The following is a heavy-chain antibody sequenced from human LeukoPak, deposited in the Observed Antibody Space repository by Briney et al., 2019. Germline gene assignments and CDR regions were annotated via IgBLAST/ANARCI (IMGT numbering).Heavy chain of an antibody. J-gene: IGHJ4*02. CDR3: AKDSRYSSSWYSYYFDY. V-gene: IGHV3-23*01. CDR1: GFTFSSYA. D-gene: IGHD6-13*01. Sequence: GGSLRLSCAASGFTFSSYAMSWVRQAPGKGLELVSAISGSGGSTYYADSVKGRFTISRDNSKNTLYLQMNSLRAEDTAVYYCAKDSRYSSSWYSYYFDYWGQGTLVTVSS. CDR2: ISGSGGST.